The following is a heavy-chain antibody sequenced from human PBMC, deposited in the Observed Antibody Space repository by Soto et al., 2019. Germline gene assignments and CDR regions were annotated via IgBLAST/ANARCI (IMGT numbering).Heavy chain of an antibody. Sequence: PSETLSLTCTVSGGSISNNYWTWIRQPPGKGLEWIGNVYSSVNSNYNPSLKSRVTISIDTSKNQFSLKLSSVTAADTAVYFCARQPSGIYAHLDSWGQGTLVTVSS. CDR2: VYSSVNS. CDR3: ARQPSGIYAHLDS. J-gene: IGHJ4*02. V-gene: IGHV4-59*08. CDR1: GGSISNNY. D-gene: IGHD1-26*01.